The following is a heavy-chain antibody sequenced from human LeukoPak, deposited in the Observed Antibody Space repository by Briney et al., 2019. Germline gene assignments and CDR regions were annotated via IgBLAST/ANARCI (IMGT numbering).Heavy chain of an antibody. Sequence: GASVKVSCKASGGTFSSYAISWVRQAPGQGLEWMGWISVSSGYTVYAHKFQDRVIMTTDKSTRTAYMDLRSLTFDDTAVYFCARREYTYGPFDYWGQGTLVTVSS. CDR2: ISVSSGYT. D-gene: IGHD5-18*01. CDR3: ARREYTYGPFDY. V-gene: IGHV1-18*01. CDR1: GGTFSSYA. J-gene: IGHJ4*02.